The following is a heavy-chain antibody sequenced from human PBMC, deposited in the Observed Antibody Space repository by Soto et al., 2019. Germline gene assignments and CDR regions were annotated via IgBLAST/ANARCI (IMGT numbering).Heavy chain of an antibody. D-gene: IGHD3-3*01. CDR1: GFTFSSYS. Sequence: GGALRLSCAASGFTFSSYSMNWGRQAPGKGLEWVSYISSSSSTIYYADSVKGRFTISRDNAKNSLYLQMNSLRAEDTAVYYCARDSPYYDFWSGYYTAPTVNWFDPWGQGTLVTVS. CDR3: ARDSPYYDFWSGYYTAPTVNWFDP. J-gene: IGHJ5*02. V-gene: IGHV3-48*01. CDR2: ISSSSSTI.